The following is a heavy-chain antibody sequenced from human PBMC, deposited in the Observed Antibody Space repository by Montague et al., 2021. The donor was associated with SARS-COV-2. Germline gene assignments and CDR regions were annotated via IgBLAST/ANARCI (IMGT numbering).Heavy chain of an antibody. CDR1: NYSVSSGYY. J-gene: IGHJ4*02. Sequence: SETLSLTCTVSNYSVSSGYYWGWIRQFPGKGLEWIGFKFHSGSTXXNPSLQSRVITSADTSKNQVSLKLRSVSAADTAVYYCARGVVGPTVLFLEYWGQGILVAVSS. V-gene: IGHV4-38-2*02. CDR2: KFHSGST. CDR3: ARGVVGPTVLFLEY. D-gene: IGHD1-26*01.